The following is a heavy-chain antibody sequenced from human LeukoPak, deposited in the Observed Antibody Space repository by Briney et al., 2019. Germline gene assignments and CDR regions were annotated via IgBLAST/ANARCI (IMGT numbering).Heavy chain of an antibody. CDR3: ARVIYSGWEGELSD. V-gene: IGHV3-74*01. D-gene: IGHD6-19*01. Sequence: PGGSLRLSCAASGFTISSYWMHWVRQAPGKGLVWVSRINSDGSTTSYADSVMGRFTISRDNAKNTLYLQMNSLRAEDTAVYYCARVIYSGWEGELSDWGQGTLVTVSS. CDR1: GFTISSYW. CDR2: INSDGSTT. J-gene: IGHJ4*02.